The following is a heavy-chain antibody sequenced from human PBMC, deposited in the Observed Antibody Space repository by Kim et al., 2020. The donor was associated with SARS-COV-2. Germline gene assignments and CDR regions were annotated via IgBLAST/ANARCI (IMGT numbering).Heavy chain of an antibody. CDR2: IKGKTDGGTT. CDR3: TTAGSPTAGAFDI. J-gene: IGHJ3*02. D-gene: IGHD1-26*01. CDR1: GFTFNNAW. V-gene: IGHV3-15*01. Sequence: GGSLRLSCAASGFTFNNAWMSWVRQVPGKGLEWVGRIKGKTDGGTTAYAAPVKGRVIISRDDSKNSXYLQMDSLKTEDTAVYYCTTAGSPTAGAFDIWGQGTXVIVSS.